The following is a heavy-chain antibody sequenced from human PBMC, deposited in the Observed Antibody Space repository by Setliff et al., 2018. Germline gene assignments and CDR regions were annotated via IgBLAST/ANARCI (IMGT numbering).Heavy chain of an antibody. D-gene: IGHD4-4*01. Sequence: ASVKVSCKASGYTFTSYDINWVRQATGQGLEWMGWMNPNSGNTGYAQKLQGRVTMTTDTSTSTAYMELRSLRSDDTAVYYCARDYSNFPPYYYYGMDVWGQGTTVTVSS. CDR1: GYTFTSYD. V-gene: IGHV1-8*02. J-gene: IGHJ6*02. CDR2: MNPNSGNT. CDR3: ARDYSNFPPYYYYGMDV.